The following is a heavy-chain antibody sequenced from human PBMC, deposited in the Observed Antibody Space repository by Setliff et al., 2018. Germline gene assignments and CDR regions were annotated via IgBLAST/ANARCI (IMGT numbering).Heavy chain of an antibody. Sequence: SETLSLTCTVSGASVSGNSYYWGWIRQPPGKGLEWIGSMYYGGGGSTYYNASLKSRVTISVDTSKNQFSLTLTSVTAADTAVYYCARMTGFAYIDVWGNGTTVTVSS. V-gene: IGHV4-39*07. J-gene: IGHJ6*03. CDR1: GASVSGNSYY. CDR2: MYYGGGGST. CDR3: ARMTGFAYIDV. D-gene: IGHD3-3*01.